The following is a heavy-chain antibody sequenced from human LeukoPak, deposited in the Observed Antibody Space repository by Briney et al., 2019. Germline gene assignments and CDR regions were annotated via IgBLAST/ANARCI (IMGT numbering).Heavy chain of an antibody. D-gene: IGHD6-13*01. CDR2: IYYSGST. J-gene: IGHJ6*03. CDR3: ARDNSSPYYMDV. V-gene: IGHV4-59*01. Sequence: SETLSLTCTVSGGSISSYYWSWIRQPPGKGLEWIGYIYYSGSTNYNPSLKSRVTISVDTSKNQFSLKLSSVTAADTAVYYCARDNSSPYYMDVWGKGTTVTVSS. CDR1: GGSISSYY.